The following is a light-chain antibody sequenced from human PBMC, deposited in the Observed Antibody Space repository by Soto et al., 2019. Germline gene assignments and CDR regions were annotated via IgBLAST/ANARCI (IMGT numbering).Light chain of an antibody. Sequence: ETVLTQSPATLSLSPGERATLSCRASQSVRSNLAWYQHKPGQAPRLLIYDASNRATGIPGRFSGSGSGTDITLTMRNLVPEDFTVFNCQQRDNWPWTFGQGAKVEIK. CDR2: DAS. CDR1: QSVRSN. CDR3: QQRDNWPWT. V-gene: IGKV3-11*01. J-gene: IGKJ1*01.